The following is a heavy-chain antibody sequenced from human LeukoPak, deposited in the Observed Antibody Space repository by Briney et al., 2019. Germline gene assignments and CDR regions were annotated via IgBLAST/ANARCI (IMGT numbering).Heavy chain of an antibody. J-gene: IGHJ4*02. Sequence: SETLSLTCAVYGGSFSGYYWSWIRQPPGKGLEWIGEINHSGSTNYNPSLKSRVTMSVDTSKNQFSLKLSSVTAADTAVYYCARDLAGTSFDYWGQGTLVTVSS. CDR2: INHSGST. D-gene: IGHD1-1*01. CDR1: GGSFSGYY. V-gene: IGHV4-34*01. CDR3: ARDLAGTSFDY.